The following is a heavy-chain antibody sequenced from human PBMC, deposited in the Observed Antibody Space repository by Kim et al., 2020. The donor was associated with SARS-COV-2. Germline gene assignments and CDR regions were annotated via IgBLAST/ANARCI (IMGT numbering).Heavy chain of an antibody. CDR3: AKEYQPKPYYDFWSGYYGGPYYFDY. J-gene: IGHJ4*02. D-gene: IGHD3-3*01. CDR2: ISYDGSNK. CDR1: GFTFSSYG. Sequence: GGSLRLSCAASGFTFSSYGMHWVRQAPGKGLEWVAVISYDGSNKYYADSVKGRFTISRDNSKNTLYLQMNSLRAEDTAVYYCAKEYQPKPYYDFWSGYYGGPYYFDYWGQGALVTVSS. V-gene: IGHV3-30*18.